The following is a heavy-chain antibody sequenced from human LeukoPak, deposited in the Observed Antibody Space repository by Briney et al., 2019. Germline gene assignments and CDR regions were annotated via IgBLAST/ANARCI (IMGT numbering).Heavy chain of an antibody. CDR2: IDPSDSYT. V-gene: IGHV5-10-1*01. CDR1: GYRFTSYW. Sequence: GESLRISCKGSGYRFTSYWIDWVRQMPGKGLEWMGRIDPSDSYTNYSPSFQGHVTISADNSISTAYLQWSGLKASDTAMFYCARRATSARGIPLFDYWGQGTLVTVSS. J-gene: IGHJ4*02. D-gene: IGHD3-10*01. CDR3: ARRATSARGIPLFDY.